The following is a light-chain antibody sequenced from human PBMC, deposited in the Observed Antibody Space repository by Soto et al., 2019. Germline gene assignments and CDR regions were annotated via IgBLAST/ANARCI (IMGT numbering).Light chain of an antibody. CDR2: DAS. V-gene: IGKV1-5*01. Sequence: DIQMPQSPSTLSASVGDTVTITCRASESISSGLAWYQEKPGKAPNRLIYDASSLESGVPSRFSGSGSGTEFTLTISSLQPDDFATYYCQQYNSYSWTFGQGTKVDIK. CDR1: ESISSG. J-gene: IGKJ1*01. CDR3: QQYNSYSWT.